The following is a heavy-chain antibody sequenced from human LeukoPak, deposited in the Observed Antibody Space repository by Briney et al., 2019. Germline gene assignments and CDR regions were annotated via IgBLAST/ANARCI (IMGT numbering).Heavy chain of an antibody. CDR3: ARGSDYDFWSGYFRDPPGVYNWFDP. D-gene: IGHD3-3*01. Sequence: SETLSLTCAVYGGSFSGYYWSWIRQPPGKGLEWIGEINHSGSTTYNPSLKSRVTISVDTSKNQFSLKLSSVTAADTAVYYCARGSDYDFWSGYFRDPPGVYNWFDPWGQGTLVTVSS. V-gene: IGHV4-34*01. CDR1: GGSFSGYY. J-gene: IGHJ5*02. CDR2: INHSGST.